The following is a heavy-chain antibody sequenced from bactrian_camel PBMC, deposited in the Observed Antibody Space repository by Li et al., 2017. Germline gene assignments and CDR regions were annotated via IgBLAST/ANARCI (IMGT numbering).Heavy chain of an antibody. CDR3: VTDGDDTVVPGVLIKLAY. V-gene: IGHV3S1*01. Sequence: VQLVESGGGSVQAGGSLRLSCEASGFTFSAYWMFWVRQAPGKGLEWLATINPGGGTTYYADSVKGRFTISRDNAKNTVCLQMNSLKPDDMAAYYCVTDGDDTVVPGVLIKLAYWGQGTQVTVS. D-gene: IGHD6*01. CDR2: INPGGGTT. J-gene: IGHJ4*01. CDR1: GFTFSAYW.